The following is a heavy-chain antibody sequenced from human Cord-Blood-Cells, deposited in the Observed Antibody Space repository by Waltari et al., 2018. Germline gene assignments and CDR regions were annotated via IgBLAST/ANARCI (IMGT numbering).Heavy chain of an antibody. D-gene: IGHD7-27*01. Sequence: EVQLVESGGGLVQPGGSLRLSCAASGFTFSSCWMSWVRQAPGKGLECVANIKQDGSEKYYVDSVKGRFTISRDNAKNSLYLQMNSLRAEDTAVYYCARVAGVDAFDIWGQGTMVTVSS. CDR3: ARVAGVDAFDI. J-gene: IGHJ3*02. CDR1: GFTFSSCW. V-gene: IGHV3-7*01. CDR2: IKQDGSEK.